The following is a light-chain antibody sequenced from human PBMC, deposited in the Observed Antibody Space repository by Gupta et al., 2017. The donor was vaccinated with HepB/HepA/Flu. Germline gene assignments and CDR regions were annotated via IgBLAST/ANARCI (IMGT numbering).Light chain of an antibody. Sequence: QSVLPQPPSASGTPGQRVTLSCSGSSSNSGSNTVNWYQQLPGTAPKLLIYSNNQRPSGVPDRFSGSKSGTSASLAISGLQSEDEADYYCAAWDDSLNGWVFGGGTKLTVL. J-gene: IGLJ3*02. CDR1: SSNSGSNT. CDR3: AAWDDSLNGWV. CDR2: SNN. V-gene: IGLV1-44*01.